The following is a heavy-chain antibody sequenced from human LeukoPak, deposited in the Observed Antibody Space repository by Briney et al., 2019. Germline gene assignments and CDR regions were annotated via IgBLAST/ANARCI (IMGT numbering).Heavy chain of an antibody. CDR2: INHRGST. Sequence: PSQTLSLTCAVYGGSFSGYYWSWIRQPPGKGLEWIGEINHRGSTNYNPSLKSRVTISVDTSKNQFSLKLSSVTAADTAVYYCARGPQGTWIQLWKFDYWGQGTLVTVSS. CDR3: ARGPQGTWIQLWKFDY. J-gene: IGHJ4*02. D-gene: IGHD5-18*01. CDR1: GGSFSGYY. V-gene: IGHV4-34*01.